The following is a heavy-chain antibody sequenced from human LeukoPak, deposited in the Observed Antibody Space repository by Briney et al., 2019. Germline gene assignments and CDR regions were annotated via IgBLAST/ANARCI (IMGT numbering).Heavy chain of an antibody. Sequence: ASVKVSCKASGYTFTGYGISWVRQAPGHGLEWMGWISAYNGNTNYAQKLQGRVTMTTDTSTSTAYMELRSLRSDDTAVYYCAGSTGTTHAFDIWGQGTMVTVSS. CDR2: ISAYNGNT. CDR3: AGSTGTTHAFDI. CDR1: GYTFTGYG. V-gene: IGHV1-18*01. D-gene: IGHD1-1*01. J-gene: IGHJ3*02.